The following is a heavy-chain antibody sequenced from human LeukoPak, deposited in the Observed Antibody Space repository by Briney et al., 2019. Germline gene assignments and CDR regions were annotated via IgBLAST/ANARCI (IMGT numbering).Heavy chain of an antibody. CDR1: GFTFSSYA. CDR2: ISGSGGST. V-gene: IGHV3-23*01. CDR3: ARHIAAAGFDY. J-gene: IGHJ4*02. D-gene: IGHD6-13*01. Sequence: GGSLRLSCAASGFTFSSYAMSWVRQAPGKGLEWVSAISGSGGSTYYADSVKGRFTISRDNSKNTLYLQMNSLRAEDMAVYYCARHIAAAGFDYWGQGTLVTVSS.